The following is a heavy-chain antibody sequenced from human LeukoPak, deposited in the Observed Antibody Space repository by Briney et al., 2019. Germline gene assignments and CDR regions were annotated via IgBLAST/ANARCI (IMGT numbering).Heavy chain of an antibody. CDR3: AKVGGNSADYYYYMDV. Sequence: GGSLRLSCAASGFTFSSYAMSWVRQAPGKGLEWVSAISGSGGSTYYADSVKGRFTISRDNSKNTLYLQMNSLRAEDTAVYYCAKVGGNSADYYYYMDVWGKGTTVTVSS. CDR2: ISGSGGST. V-gene: IGHV3-23*01. CDR1: GFTFSSYA. D-gene: IGHD4-23*01. J-gene: IGHJ6*03.